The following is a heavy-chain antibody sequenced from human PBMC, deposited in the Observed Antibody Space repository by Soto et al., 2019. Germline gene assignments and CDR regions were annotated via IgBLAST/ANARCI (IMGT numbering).Heavy chain of an antibody. J-gene: IGHJ4*02. CDR1: GGSISSYY. CDR3: ARGETQQQRDY. V-gene: IGHV4-59*01. D-gene: IGHD6-13*01. CDR2: IYYSGST. Sequence: SETLSLTCTVSGGSISSYYWSWIRQPPGKGLEWIGYIYYSGSTNYNPSLKSRVTISVDTSKNQFSLKLSSVTAADTAVYYCARGETQQQRDYWGQGTLVTVSS.